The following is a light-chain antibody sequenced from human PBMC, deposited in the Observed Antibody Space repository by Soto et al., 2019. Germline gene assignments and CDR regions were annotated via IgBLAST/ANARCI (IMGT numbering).Light chain of an antibody. V-gene: IGKV3-11*01. Sequence: EIVLTQSPATLSLSPGERATLSCRASQSVSSFLAWYQQKPGQAPRLLIYDTSNRATDIPARFSGSGSGTDFTFTISSLEPEDFAVYYCQQRSNRLLTFGGGTKVEIK. CDR2: DTS. J-gene: IGKJ4*01. CDR3: QQRSNRLLT. CDR1: QSVSSF.